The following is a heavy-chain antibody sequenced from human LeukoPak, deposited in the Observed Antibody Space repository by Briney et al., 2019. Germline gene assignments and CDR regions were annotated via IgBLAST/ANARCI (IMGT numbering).Heavy chain of an antibody. CDR2: IYYSGTT. D-gene: IGHD1-1*01. CDR1: GGSISSSSHY. CDR3: ARPGHSYYYMDV. Sequence: SETLSLTCTVSGGSISSSSHYWGWIRQPPGKGLEWIGTIYYSGTTYYNPSLKSRVTISADTSKNHFSLKLSSVTAADTAVYYCARPGHSYYYMDVWGKGTTVTVSS. J-gene: IGHJ6*03. V-gene: IGHV4-39*02.